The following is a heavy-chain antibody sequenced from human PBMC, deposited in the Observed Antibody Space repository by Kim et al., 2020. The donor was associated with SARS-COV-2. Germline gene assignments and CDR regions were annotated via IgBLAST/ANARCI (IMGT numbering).Heavy chain of an antibody. Sequence: SETLSLTCTVSGDSISSSSSYWGWIRQPPGKGLEWIGGLYYSGSTSYNPSLKSRVTISVDTSKNQFSLKLSSVTAADTAVYYCARNNRAYHFLTRSWDIVYYFDYGGQGTTVTVSS. CDR1: GDSISSSSSY. D-gene: IGHD3-9*01. CDR3: ARNNRAYHFLTRSWDIVYYFDY. V-gene: IGHV4-39*01. CDR2: LYYSGST. J-gene: IGHJ4*02.